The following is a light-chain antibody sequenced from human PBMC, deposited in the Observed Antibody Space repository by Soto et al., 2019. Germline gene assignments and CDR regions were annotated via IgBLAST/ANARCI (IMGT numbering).Light chain of an antibody. CDR2: DVS. CDR3: SSYTSSSTL. J-gene: IGLJ1*01. V-gene: IGLV2-14*01. Sequence: SALTQPASVSGSPGQSITISCTGPSSDVGGYNYVSWYQQHPGKAPKLMIYDVSNRPSGVSNRFSGSKSGNTASLTLSGLQAEDEADYYCSSYTSSSTLFGTGTKLTVL. CDR1: SSDVGGYNY.